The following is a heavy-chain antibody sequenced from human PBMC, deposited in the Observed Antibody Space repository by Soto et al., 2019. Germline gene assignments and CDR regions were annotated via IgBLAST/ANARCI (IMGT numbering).Heavy chain of an antibody. CDR3: AREILEVPYLEWLPLIPYGMDA. V-gene: IGHV1-2*04. J-gene: IGHJ6*02. Sequence: GXSVKVSSKASGYTFTGYYMHWVRQAPAQGLEWMGWINPNSGGTNYAQKFQGCVTMTRDTSISTAYMELSRLRPEDTAVYYCAREILEVPYLEWLPLIPYGMDAWGQGTKVTVYS. CDR1: GYTFTGYY. CDR2: INPNSGGT. D-gene: IGHD3-3*02.